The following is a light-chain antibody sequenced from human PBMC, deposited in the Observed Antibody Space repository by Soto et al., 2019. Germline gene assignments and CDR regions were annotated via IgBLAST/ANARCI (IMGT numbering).Light chain of an antibody. CDR2: DAS. Sequence: DIVLTQSPGPLSLSPGERVTLSCRASQRINTYLAWYQQKPGQAPRLLIYDASNRATGIPSRFSARGSGTDFTLRISGLEPEDFATYYCQQRAGWSYTMGQGTRLEIQ. CDR1: QRINTY. V-gene: IGKV3-11*01. CDR3: QQRAGWSYT. J-gene: IGKJ2*01.